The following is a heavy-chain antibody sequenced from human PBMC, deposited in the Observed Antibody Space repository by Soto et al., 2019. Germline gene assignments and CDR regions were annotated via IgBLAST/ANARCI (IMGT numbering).Heavy chain of an antibody. J-gene: IGHJ4*02. CDR3: ARLEGLATISYYFDY. V-gene: IGHV4-39*01. D-gene: IGHD3-9*01. CDR1: GGSISSSSYY. Sequence: QLQLQESGPGLVKPSETLSLTCTVSGGSISSSSYYWGWIRQPPGKGLGWIGSIYYSGSTYYNPSLTSRVTISVDKSKNQFSLKLSSVTAADTAVYYCARLEGLATISYYFDYWGQGTLVTVSS. CDR2: IYYSGST.